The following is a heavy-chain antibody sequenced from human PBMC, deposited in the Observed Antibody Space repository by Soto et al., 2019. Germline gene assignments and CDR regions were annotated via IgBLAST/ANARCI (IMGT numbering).Heavy chain of an antibody. CDR2: ISSVDSII. V-gene: IGHV3-11*01. CDR1: GFTFSDYY. Sequence: SGGSLRLSCAASGFTFSDYYMSWIRKAPGKGLEWVSYISSVDSIISYADSVKGRFTISRDNAKNSLYLQMNSLRAEDTAVYYCARDLGYYASSGYFDYWGQGTLVTVSS. CDR3: ARDLGYYASSGYFDY. D-gene: IGHD3-22*01. J-gene: IGHJ4*02.